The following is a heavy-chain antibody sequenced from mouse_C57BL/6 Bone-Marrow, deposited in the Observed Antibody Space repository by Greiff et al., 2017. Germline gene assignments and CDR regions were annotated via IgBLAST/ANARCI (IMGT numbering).Heavy chain of an antibody. CDR3: ARLDGCWYYAMDY. CDR2: IDPSDSYT. V-gene: IGHV1-50*01. Sequence: VQLQQPGAELVKPGASVKLSCKASGYTFTSYWMQWVKQRPGQGLEWIGEIDPSDSYTNYNQKFKGKATLTVDTSSSTAYMQLSSLTSEDSAVYYCARLDGCWYYAMDYWGQGTSVTVSS. D-gene: IGHD2-3*01. CDR1: GYTFTSYW. J-gene: IGHJ4*01.